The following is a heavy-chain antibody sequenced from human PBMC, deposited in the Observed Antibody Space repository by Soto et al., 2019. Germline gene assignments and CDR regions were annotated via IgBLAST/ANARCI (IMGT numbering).Heavy chain of an antibody. CDR3: ARGRGDGYHQHWYFDL. CDR1: GGSISSGGYS. V-gene: IGHV4-30-2*01. CDR2: IYHSGST. D-gene: IGHD3-10*01. J-gene: IGHJ2*01. Sequence: QLQLQESGSGLVKPSQTLSLTCAVSGGSISSGGYSWSWIRQPPGKGLEWIGYIYHSGSTYYNPSLKSRVTISVGTSNNQFSLKLSSVTAADTAVYYCARGRGDGYHQHWYFDLWGRGTLVTVSS.